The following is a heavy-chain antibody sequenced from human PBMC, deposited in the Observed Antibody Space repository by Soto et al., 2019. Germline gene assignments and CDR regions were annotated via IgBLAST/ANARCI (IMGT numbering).Heavy chain of an antibody. Sequence: PSETLSLTCTVSGGSVSSGSYYWSWIRQPPGKGLEWIGYIYYSGTKYNPSLKSRVTISEDTSKNQFSLNLSSVTAADTAVYYCARSGGYYYGFDSWGQGTLVTVSS. J-gene: IGHJ4*02. CDR3: ARSGGYYYGFDS. CDR1: GGSVSSGSYY. D-gene: IGHD3-10*01. CDR2: IYYSGT. V-gene: IGHV4-61*01.